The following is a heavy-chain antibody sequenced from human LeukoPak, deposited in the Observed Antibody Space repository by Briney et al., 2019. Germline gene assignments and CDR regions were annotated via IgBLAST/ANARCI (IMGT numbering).Heavy chain of an antibody. V-gene: IGHV4-34*01. CDR3: ARVLRYTFGFADY. CDR2: ISHSGIT. J-gene: IGHJ4*02. D-gene: IGHD3-16*01. Sequence: SETLSLTCAVYGGSFSDYYWSWIRQPPGKRLEWIGQISHSGITNYNPSLKSRVTMSVDTSMKHFSLKLSSVTAADTAIYFCARVLRYTFGFADYWGQGALVTVSS. CDR1: GGSFSDYY.